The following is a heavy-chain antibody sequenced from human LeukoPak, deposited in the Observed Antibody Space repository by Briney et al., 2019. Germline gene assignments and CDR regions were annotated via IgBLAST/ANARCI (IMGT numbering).Heavy chain of an antibody. V-gene: IGHV3-30*18. D-gene: IGHD6-19*01. CDR2: IAYHENTE. Sequence: GTSLRLSCAVSGFTISSHGMHWVRQAPGKGPEWVAMIAYHENTEYYGDSVKGRFTISRDNSKNTLYLQMDSLRAEDTAVYHCAKDWGSGGWYNYFDPWGQGTLVTVSS. J-gene: IGHJ5*02. CDR1: GFTISSHG. CDR3: AKDWGSGGWYNYFDP.